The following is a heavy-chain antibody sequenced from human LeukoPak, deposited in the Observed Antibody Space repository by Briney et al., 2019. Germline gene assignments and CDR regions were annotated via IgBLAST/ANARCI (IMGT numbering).Heavy chain of an antibody. V-gene: IGHV3-30*03. Sequence: HPGGSLRLSCAASGFTFSSYGMHWVRQAPGKGLEWVAVISYDGSNKYYADSVKGRFTISRDNSKNTLYLQMNSLRAEDTAVYYCARLRSGSYFDPTDYWGQGTLVTVSS. CDR2: ISYDGSNK. CDR1: GFTFSSYG. J-gene: IGHJ4*02. D-gene: IGHD1-26*01. CDR3: ARLRSGSYFDPTDY.